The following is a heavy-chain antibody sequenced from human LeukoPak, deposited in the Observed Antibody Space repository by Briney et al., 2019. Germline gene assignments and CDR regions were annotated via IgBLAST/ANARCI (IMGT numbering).Heavy chain of an antibody. CDR2: INPSGGST. J-gene: IGHJ4*02. CDR3: ARVSYYGGNSDYFDY. V-gene: IGHV1-46*01. D-gene: IGHD4-23*01. Sequence: DSVKVSCKASGYTFTSYYMHWVRQAPGQGLEWMGIINPSGGSTSYAQKFQGRVTMTRDTPTSTVYMELSSLRSEDTAVYYCARVSYYGGNSDYFDYWGQGTLVTVSS. CDR1: GYTFTSYY.